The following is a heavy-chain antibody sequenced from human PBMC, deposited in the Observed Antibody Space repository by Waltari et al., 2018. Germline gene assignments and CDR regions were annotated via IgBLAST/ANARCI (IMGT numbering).Heavy chain of an antibody. D-gene: IGHD5-18*01. Sequence: QLQLQESGPGLVKPSATLSLTCTVSGGSISSSSYYWGWIRQPQGKGLEWIGSIYYSGSTYYNPSLKSRVTISVDTSKNQFSLKLSSVTAADTAVYYCARQTWIQLWLYAFDIWGQGTMVTVSS. J-gene: IGHJ3*02. CDR1: GGSISSSSYY. CDR2: IYYSGST. V-gene: IGHV4-39*01. CDR3: ARQTWIQLWLYAFDI.